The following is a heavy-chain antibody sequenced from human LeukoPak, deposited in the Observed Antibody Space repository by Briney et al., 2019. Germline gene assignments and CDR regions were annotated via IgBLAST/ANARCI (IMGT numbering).Heavy chain of an antibody. Sequence: GGSLRLSCAASGFTFSDYDMRWIRQAPGKGLEWVSAISGSGGSTYYADSVKGRFTISRDNSKNTLYLQMNSLRAEDTAVYYCAKAQDNWNREYFQHWGQGTLVTVSS. J-gene: IGHJ1*01. CDR1: GFTFSDYD. CDR3: AKAQDNWNREYFQH. V-gene: IGHV3-23*01. D-gene: IGHD1-20*01. CDR2: ISGSGGST.